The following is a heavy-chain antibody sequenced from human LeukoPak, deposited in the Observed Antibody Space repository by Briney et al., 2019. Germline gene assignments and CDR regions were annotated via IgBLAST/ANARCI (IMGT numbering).Heavy chain of an antibody. CDR3: AKAKWELLGRGVEYFQH. V-gene: IGHV3-15*01. CDR1: GFTFSNAW. CDR2: IKSKTDGGTT. J-gene: IGHJ1*01. D-gene: IGHD1-26*01. Sequence: GGSLRLSCAASGFTFSNAWMSWVRQAPGKGLEWVGRIKSKTDGGTTDYAAPVKGRFTISRDDSKNTLYLQMNSLKTEDTAVYYCAKAKWELLGRGVEYFQHWGQGTLVTVSS.